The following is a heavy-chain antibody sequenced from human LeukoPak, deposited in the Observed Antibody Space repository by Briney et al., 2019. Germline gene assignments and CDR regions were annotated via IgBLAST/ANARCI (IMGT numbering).Heavy chain of an antibody. CDR2: MYSSGTT. Sequence: SETLSLTCSVSGGSISSGDHYWSWLRQHPGKGLEWIGYMYSSGTTYYNPSLKSRVNISVDTSKNQFSLNLRSVTAADTAVYYCARDSNGYYSVFDFWGQGTLVAVSS. CDR1: GGSISSGDHY. CDR3: ARDSNGYYSVFDF. V-gene: IGHV4-31*02. J-gene: IGHJ4*02. D-gene: IGHD3-22*01.